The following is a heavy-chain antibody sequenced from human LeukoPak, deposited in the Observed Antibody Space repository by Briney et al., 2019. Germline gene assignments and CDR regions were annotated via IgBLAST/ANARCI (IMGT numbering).Heavy chain of an antibody. CDR2: IKEDGSEK. V-gene: IGHV3-7*01. CDR1: GFSFSWYW. Sequence: GGSLRLSCAASGFSFSWYWMSWVRQSPEKGLEWVANIKEDGSEKYYADSVKGRFTISRDNSKNTLYLQMNSLRAEDTAVYYCARDLPRVLRYFDWLSAGGWFDPWGQGTLVTVSS. D-gene: IGHD3-9*01. CDR3: ARDLPRVLRYFDWLSAGGWFDP. J-gene: IGHJ5*02.